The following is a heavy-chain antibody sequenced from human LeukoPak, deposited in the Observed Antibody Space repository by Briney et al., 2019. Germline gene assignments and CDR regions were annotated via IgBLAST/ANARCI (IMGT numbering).Heavy chain of an antibody. D-gene: IGHD2-2*01. CDR2: IIPILGIA. V-gene: IGHV1-69*04. CDR1: GGTFSSYA. Sequence: SVKVSFKASGGTFSSYAISWVRQAPGQGLEWMGRIIPILGIANYAQKFQGRVTITADKSTSTAYMELSSLRSEDTAVYYCASHIDCSSTSCYDDAFDIWGQGTMVTVSS. J-gene: IGHJ3*02. CDR3: ASHIDCSSTSCYDDAFDI.